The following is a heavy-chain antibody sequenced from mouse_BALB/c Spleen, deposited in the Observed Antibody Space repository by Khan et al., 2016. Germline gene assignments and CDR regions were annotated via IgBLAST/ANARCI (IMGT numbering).Heavy chain of an antibody. V-gene: IGHV1-87*01. J-gene: IGHJ2*01. Sequence: QVQLKQSGADLARPGASVKLSCKASGYTFTNYWMQWVKQRPGQGLEWIGAIYPGDGDTRYTQKFKGKATLTADKSSTTAYMQLSSLASEDSVVYYCARSKIRGYFDYWGQGTTLTVSS. CDR1: GYTFTNYW. D-gene: IGHD2-4*01. CDR2: IYPGDGDT. CDR3: ARSKIRGYFDY.